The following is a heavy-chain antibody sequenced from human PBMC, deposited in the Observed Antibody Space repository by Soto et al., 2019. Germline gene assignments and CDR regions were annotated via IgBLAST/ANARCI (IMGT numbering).Heavy chain of an antibody. CDR2: INPNSGGT. Sequence: ASVKVSCKASGYTFTGYYMHWVRQAPGQGLEWMGWINPNSGGTNYAQKFQGWVTMTRDTSISTAYMELSRLRSDDTAVYYCARDYRYCSSTSCQKRSYYYMDVWGKGTTVTVSS. J-gene: IGHJ6*03. D-gene: IGHD2-2*01. CDR3: ARDYRYCSSTSCQKRSYYYMDV. CDR1: GYTFTGYY. V-gene: IGHV1-2*04.